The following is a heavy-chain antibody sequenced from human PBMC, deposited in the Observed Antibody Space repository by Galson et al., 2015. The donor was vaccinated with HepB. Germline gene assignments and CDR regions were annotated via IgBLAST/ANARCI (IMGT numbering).Heavy chain of an antibody. V-gene: IGHV3-30-3*01. CDR2: LSYDGSNK. J-gene: IGHJ4*02. CDR1: GFTFSSYA. CDR3: ARGAVPAAMLVPDY. Sequence: SLRLSCAASGFTFSSYAMHWVRQAPGKGLEWVAVLSYDGSNKYYADSVKGRFTISRDNSKNTLYLQMNSLRAEDTAVYYCARGAVPAAMLVPDYWGQGTLVTVSS. D-gene: IGHD2-2*01.